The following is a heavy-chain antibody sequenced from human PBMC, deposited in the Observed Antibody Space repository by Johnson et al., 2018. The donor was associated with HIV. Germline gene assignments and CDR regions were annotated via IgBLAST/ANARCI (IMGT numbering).Heavy chain of an antibody. J-gene: IGHJ3*02. V-gene: IGHV3-30*02. CDR2: IRYDGSNK. CDR3: ASGIAVAGTLLDAFDI. D-gene: IGHD6-19*01. Sequence: QVQLVESGGGVVQPGGSLRLSCAASGFTFSSYGMHWVRQAPGKGLEWVAFIRYDGSNKYYADSVKGRFTISRDNSTNTLYLQMNSLRAEDTAVYYCASGIAVAGTLLDAFDIWGQGTMVTVSS. CDR1: GFTFSSYG.